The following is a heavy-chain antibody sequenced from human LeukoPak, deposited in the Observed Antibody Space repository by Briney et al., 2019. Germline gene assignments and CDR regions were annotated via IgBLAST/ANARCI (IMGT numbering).Heavy chain of an antibody. D-gene: IGHD5-24*01. V-gene: IGHV4-34*01. CDR1: VGSFSGYY. CDR3: ARVRRWLQWGIWFDP. CDR2: INHSGST. Sequence: PSETLSLTCAVYVGSFSGYYWSWIRQPPGKGLEWSGEINHSGSTNYNTSLNSRVTISVDTSKKQFSLKLSSVTAADTAVYYCARVRRWLQWGIWFDPWGQGTLVTVSS. J-gene: IGHJ5*02.